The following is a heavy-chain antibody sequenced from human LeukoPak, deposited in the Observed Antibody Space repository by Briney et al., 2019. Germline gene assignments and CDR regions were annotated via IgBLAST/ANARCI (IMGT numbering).Heavy chain of an antibody. J-gene: IGHJ4*02. V-gene: IGHV3-21*01. CDR3: AASQGPLGY. CDR1: GFTFSSYS. Sequence: GGSLRLSCAASGFTFSSYSMNWVRQAPGKGLEWASSISSSSSYIYYADSVKGRFTISRDNAKNSLYLQMNSLRAEDTAVYYCAASQGPLGYWGQGTLVTVSS. CDR2: ISSSSSYI.